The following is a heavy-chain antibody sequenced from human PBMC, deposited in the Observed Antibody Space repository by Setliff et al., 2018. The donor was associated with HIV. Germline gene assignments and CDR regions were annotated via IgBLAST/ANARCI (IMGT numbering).Heavy chain of an antibody. J-gene: IGHJ4*02. CDR2: IDWDDDK. CDR1: GFSLSTSGAA. D-gene: IGHD6-6*01. Sequence: PTLVNPTQTLTLTCTFSGFSLSTSGAAVGWIRQPPGKALEWLARIDWDDDKYYSTSLKTRLTISKDTPKNQVVLTMTNMDPVDTATYYCARINSSSSSFDYWGQGTLVTVSS. CDR3: ARINSSSSSFDY. V-gene: IGHV2-70*11.